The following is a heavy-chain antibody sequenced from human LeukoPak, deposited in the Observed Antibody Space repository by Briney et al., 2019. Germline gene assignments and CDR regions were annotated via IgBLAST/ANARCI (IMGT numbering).Heavy chain of an antibody. Sequence: GGSLRLSCAASGFTFSSYGMHWVRQAPGKGLEWVALIWYDGSNKNYADSVKGRFTISRDNSKNTLYLQMNSLRAEDTAVYYCARDISGRAGAFDIWGQGTMVTVSS. CDR3: ARDISGRAGAFDI. CDR1: GFTFSSYG. CDR2: IWYDGSNK. D-gene: IGHD1-26*01. J-gene: IGHJ3*02. V-gene: IGHV3-33*01.